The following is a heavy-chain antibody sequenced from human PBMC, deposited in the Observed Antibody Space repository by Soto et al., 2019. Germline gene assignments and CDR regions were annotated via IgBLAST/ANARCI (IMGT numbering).Heavy chain of an antibody. J-gene: IGHJ4*02. V-gene: IGHV3-66*01. CDR3: ARAYCSSTSCLNFDY. CDR2: IYSGGST. CDR1: GFTVSSNY. D-gene: IGHD2-2*01. Sequence: EVQLVESGGGLVQPGGSLSLSCAASGFTVSSNYMSWVRQAPGKGLEWVSVIYSGGSTYYADSVKGRFTISRDNSKNTLYLHMNSLRAEDTAVYYCARAYCSSTSCLNFDYWGQGTLVTVSS.